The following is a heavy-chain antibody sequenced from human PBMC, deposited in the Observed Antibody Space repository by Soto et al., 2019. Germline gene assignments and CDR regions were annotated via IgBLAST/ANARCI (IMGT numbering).Heavy chain of an antibody. CDR1: GFTFSNYA. J-gene: IGHJ4*02. V-gene: IGHV3-23*01. Sequence: GGSLRLSCVASGFTFSNYAMSWVRQAPGKGLEWVSGISSTGATTYHADSVKGRFTISRDNSKNTLYLQINSLRTEDTAIYYCAKDPSGGYCSGGVCYGWGQGTLVTVSS. CDR3: AKDPSGGYCSGGVCYG. D-gene: IGHD2-8*02. CDR2: ISSTGATT.